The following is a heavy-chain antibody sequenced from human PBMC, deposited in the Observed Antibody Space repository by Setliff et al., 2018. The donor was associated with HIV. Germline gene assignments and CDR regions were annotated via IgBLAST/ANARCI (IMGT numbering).Heavy chain of an antibody. Sequence: PSETLSLTCTVSGDSISGYYWSWVRQPPGKGPEWIGYVYYSGSTYYNPSLKSRVTISVDTSKNQFSLKLSSVTAADTAVYYCARRRSSGWYHYFDYWGQGTLVTVSS. V-gene: IGHV4-59*08. CDR2: VYYSGST. CDR3: ARRRSSGWYHYFDY. D-gene: IGHD6-19*01. CDR1: GDSISGYY. J-gene: IGHJ4*02.